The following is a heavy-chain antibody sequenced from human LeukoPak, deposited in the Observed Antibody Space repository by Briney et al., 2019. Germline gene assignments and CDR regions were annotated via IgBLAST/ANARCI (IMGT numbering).Heavy chain of an antibody. CDR3: ARGPNYYDSSGHKPFDY. V-gene: IGHV4-34*01. CDR2: INHSGST. J-gene: IGHJ4*02. CDR1: GGSFSGYY. D-gene: IGHD3-22*01. Sequence: SETLSLTCAVYGGSFSGYYWSWIRQPPGKGLEWIGEINHSGSTNYNPSLKSRVTISVDTSKNQFSLKLSSVTAADTAVYYRARGPNYYDSSGHKPFDYWGQGTLVTVSS.